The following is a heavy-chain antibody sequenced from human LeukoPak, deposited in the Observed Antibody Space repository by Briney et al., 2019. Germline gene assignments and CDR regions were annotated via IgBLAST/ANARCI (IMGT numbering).Heavy chain of an antibody. CDR2: ISSSSSYI. CDR3: ARVSDFWSGYGY. Sequence: GGSLRLSCAASGFTFSSYSMNWVRQAPGKGLEWVSSISSSSSYIYYADSVKGRFTISRDNVKNSLYLQMYSLRAEDTAVYYCARVSDFWSGYGYWGQGTLVTVSS. V-gene: IGHV3-21*01. CDR1: GFTFSSYS. J-gene: IGHJ4*02. D-gene: IGHD3-3*01.